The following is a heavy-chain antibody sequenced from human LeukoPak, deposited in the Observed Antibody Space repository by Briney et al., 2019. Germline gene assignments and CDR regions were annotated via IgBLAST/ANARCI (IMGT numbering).Heavy chain of an antibody. Sequence: GGSLRLSCAASGVTFSSYSMNWVRQAPGKGLEWVSSISSSSSYIYYADSVKGRFTISRDNAKNSLYLQMNSLRAEDTAVYYCARGKRGTSRYYYFDYWGQGTLVTVSS. D-gene: IGHD1-7*01. V-gene: IGHV3-21*01. CDR1: GVTFSSYS. CDR3: ARGKRGTSRYYYFDY. J-gene: IGHJ4*02. CDR2: ISSSSSYI.